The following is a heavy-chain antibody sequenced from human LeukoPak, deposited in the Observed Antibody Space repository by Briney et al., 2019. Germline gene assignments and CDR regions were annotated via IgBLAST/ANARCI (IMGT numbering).Heavy chain of an antibody. CDR3: TRASRNYGSGSYYPV. CDR2: IRSKAYGGTT. V-gene: IGHV3-49*04. CDR1: GFTFGDYA. D-gene: IGHD3-10*01. Sequence: PGGSLRLSCTASGFTFGDYAMSWVRQAPGKGLEWVGFIRSKAYGGTTEYAASVKGRFTISRDDSKSIAYLQMNSLKTEDTAVYYCTRASRNYGSGSYYPVWGQGTLVTVSS. J-gene: IGHJ4*02.